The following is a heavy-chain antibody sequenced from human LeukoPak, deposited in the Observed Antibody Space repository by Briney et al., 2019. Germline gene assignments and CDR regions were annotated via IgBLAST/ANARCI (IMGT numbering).Heavy chain of an antibody. Sequence: SETLSLTCAVYGGSFSGYYWSWIRQPPGKGLEWIGEINHSGSTNYNPSLKSRVTISVDTSKNQFSLKLGSVTAADTAVYYCARGNVYDFWSGYYYDYWGQGTLVTVSS. J-gene: IGHJ4*02. CDR2: INHSGST. CDR3: ARGNVYDFWSGYYYDY. CDR1: GGSFSGYY. V-gene: IGHV4-34*01. D-gene: IGHD3-3*01.